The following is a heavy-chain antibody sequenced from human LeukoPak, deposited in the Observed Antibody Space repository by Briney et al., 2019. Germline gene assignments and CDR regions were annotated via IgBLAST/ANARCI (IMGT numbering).Heavy chain of an antibody. Sequence: PGGSLRLSCAASGFTFSNAWMSWVRQARGKGLEWVAVISYDGSNKYYADSVKGRFTISRDNSKNTLYLQMNSLRAEDTAVYYCAKEEVATDWGQGTLVTVSS. CDR1: GFTFSNAW. CDR2: ISYDGSNK. D-gene: IGHD5-12*01. J-gene: IGHJ4*02. V-gene: IGHV3-30*18. CDR3: AKEEVATD.